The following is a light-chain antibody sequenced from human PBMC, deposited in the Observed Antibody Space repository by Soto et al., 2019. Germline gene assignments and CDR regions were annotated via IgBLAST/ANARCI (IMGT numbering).Light chain of an antibody. V-gene: IGLV2-14*01. Sequence: QSALTQPASVSGSPGQSITISCTGTSSDVGAYNSVSWYQQHPDKVPKLIIYEVTNRPSGVSNRFSGSKSGNTASLTISGRQAEDDADYYCSSYTSSSLYVFGTGTKVTVL. CDR1: SSDVGAYNS. CDR3: SSYTSSSLYV. CDR2: EVT. J-gene: IGLJ1*01.